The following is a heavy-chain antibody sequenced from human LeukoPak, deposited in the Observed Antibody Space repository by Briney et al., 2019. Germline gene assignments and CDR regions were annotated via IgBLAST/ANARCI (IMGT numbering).Heavy chain of an antibody. Sequence: PGGSLRLSCAASGFTVSSNYMRWVRQAPGKGLEWVSVIYSGGIYNDGTTNYGDSVKGRFTISRDNSKNTLYLQMNSLRAEDTAVYYCARRELLGYSYGLRTFNIWGQGTTVTVSS. V-gene: IGHV3-66*04. CDR1: GFTVSSNY. J-gene: IGHJ3*02. CDR3: ARRELLGYSYGLRTFNI. D-gene: IGHD5-18*01. CDR2: IYSGGIYNDGTT.